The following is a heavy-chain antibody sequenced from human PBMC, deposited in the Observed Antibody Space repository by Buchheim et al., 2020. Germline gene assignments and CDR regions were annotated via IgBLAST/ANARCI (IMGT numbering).Heavy chain of an antibody. V-gene: IGHV3-30*18. D-gene: IGHD6-13*01. CDR3: AKDSSSSWYWLDY. Sequence: QVQLVESGGGVVQPGRSLRLSCAASGFTFSSYGMHWVRQAPGKGLEWVAVISYDGSNKYYADSVKGRFTISRDNSKNTLYLQMNSLRAEDTAVYYCAKDSSSSWYWLDYWGQGTL. CDR1: GFTFSSYG. CDR2: ISYDGSNK. J-gene: IGHJ4*02.